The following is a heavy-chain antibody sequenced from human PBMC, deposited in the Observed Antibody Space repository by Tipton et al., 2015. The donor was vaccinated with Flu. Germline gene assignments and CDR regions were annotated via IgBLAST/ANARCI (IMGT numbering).Heavy chain of an antibody. V-gene: IGHV4-4*07. D-gene: IGHD6-19*01. CDR2: IYTSGST. CDR3: ARDTSSGRGHY. Sequence: LRLSCTVSGGSISSYYWSWIRQPAGKGLEWIGRIYTSGSTNYNPSLKSRVTISVDTSKNQFSLKLSSVTAADTAVYYRARDTSSGRGHYWGQGTLVTVSS. CDR1: GGSISSYY. J-gene: IGHJ4*02.